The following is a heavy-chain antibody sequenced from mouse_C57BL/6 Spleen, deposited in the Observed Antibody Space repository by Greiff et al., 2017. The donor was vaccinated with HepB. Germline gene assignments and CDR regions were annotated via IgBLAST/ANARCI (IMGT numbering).Heavy chain of an antibody. CDR3: ARGWSYYFDY. D-gene: IGHD2-3*01. V-gene: IGHV3-6*01. Sequence: VQLQQSGPGLVKPSQSLSLTCSVTGYSITSGYYWNWIRQFPGNKLEWMGYISYDGSNNYNPSLKNRISITRDTSKNQFFLKLNSVTTEETATYYCARGWSYYFDYWGQGTTLTVSS. J-gene: IGHJ2*01. CDR2: ISYDGSN. CDR1: GYSITSGYY.